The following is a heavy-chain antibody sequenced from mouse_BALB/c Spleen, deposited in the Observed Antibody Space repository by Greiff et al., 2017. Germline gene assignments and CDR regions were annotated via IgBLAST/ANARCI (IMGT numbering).Heavy chain of an antibody. D-gene: IGHD1-1*01. CDR1: GYTFTDYN. CDR2: INPNNGGT. V-gene: IGHV1-18*01. J-gene: IGHJ1*01. Sequence: EVQLQQSGPELVKPGASVKIPCKASGYTFTDYNMDWVKQSHGKSLEWIGDINPNNGGTIYNQKFKGKATLTVDKSSSTAYMELRSLTSEDTAVYYCARILYGSSYWYFDVWGAGTTVTVSS. CDR3: ARILYGSSYWYFDV.